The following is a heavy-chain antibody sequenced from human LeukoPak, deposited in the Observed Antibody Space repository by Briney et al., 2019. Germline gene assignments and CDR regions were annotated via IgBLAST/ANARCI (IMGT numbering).Heavy chain of an antibody. CDR3: ARRYTASPGERFDY. CDR1: GGSISTYY. D-gene: IGHD2-2*02. V-gene: IGHV4-59*08. CDR2: IYSSGNA. Sequence: SETLSLTCTVSGGSISTYYWTWIRQPPGKGLEWIGYIYSSGNANYNPSLSSRVTISLDTSKNQFSLMLRSLTAADTAVYYCARRYTASPGERFDYWGQGILVTVSS. J-gene: IGHJ4*02.